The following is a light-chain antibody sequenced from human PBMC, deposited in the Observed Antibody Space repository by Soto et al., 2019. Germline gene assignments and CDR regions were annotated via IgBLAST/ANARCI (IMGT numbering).Light chain of an antibody. J-gene: IGLJ2*01. Sequence: SYELTQPPSVSVSPGQTASITCSGDKLGNKYVCWYQQKPGQSPVLVIYQDTKRPSGIPERFSGSNSGNTATLTISGTQAMDEADYYCQAWDSNTAHVVFGGGTKLTVL. CDR2: QDT. CDR3: QAWDSNTAHVV. V-gene: IGLV3-1*01. CDR1: KLGNKY.